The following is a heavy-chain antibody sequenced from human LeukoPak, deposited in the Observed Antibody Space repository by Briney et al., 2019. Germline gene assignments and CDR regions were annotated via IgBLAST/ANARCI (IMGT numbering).Heavy chain of an antibody. D-gene: IGHD3-22*01. CDR3: AKQNITMIVVVINAFDI. V-gene: IGHV3-23*01. J-gene: IGHJ3*02. Sequence: GGSLRLSCAASGFTFSSYGMNWVRQAPGKGLEWVSAISDSGGSTYYADSVKGRFTISRDNSKNTLYLQMNSLRAEDTAVYYCAKQNITMIVVVINAFDIWGQGTMVTVSS. CDR1: GFTFSSYG. CDR2: ISDSGGST.